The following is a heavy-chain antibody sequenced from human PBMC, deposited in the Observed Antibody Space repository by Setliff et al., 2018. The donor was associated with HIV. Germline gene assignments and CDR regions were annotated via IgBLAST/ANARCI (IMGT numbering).Heavy chain of an antibody. CDR2: RSPIFSTT. CDR1: GDTFTTYV. V-gene: IGHV1-69*05. D-gene: IGHD3-22*01. CDR3: AITSRGYSLQRGGAFDI. Sequence: ASVKVSCKGSGDTFTTYVVSWARQAPGQGLEWMGGRSPIFSTTNYAQKFQGRVTITTDESTSRAYMELSSLRSEDTAVYYCAITSRGYSLQRGGAFDIWGQGTLVTVSS. J-gene: IGHJ3*02.